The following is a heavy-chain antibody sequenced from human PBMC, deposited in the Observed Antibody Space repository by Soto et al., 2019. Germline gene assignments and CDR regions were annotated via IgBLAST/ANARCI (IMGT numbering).Heavy chain of an antibody. CDR3: ARDFGEDGGGMDV. D-gene: IGHD3-10*01. Sequence: EASVKVSCKASGGTFSSYAISWVRQAPGQGLEWMGGIIPIFGTANYAQKFQGRVAITADESTSTAYMELSSLRSEDTAVYYCARDFGEDGGGMDVWGQGTTVTVSS. V-gene: IGHV1-69*13. CDR2: IIPIFGTA. J-gene: IGHJ6*02. CDR1: GGTFSSYA.